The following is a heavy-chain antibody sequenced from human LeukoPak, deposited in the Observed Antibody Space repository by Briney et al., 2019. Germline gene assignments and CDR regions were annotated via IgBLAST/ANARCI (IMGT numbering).Heavy chain of an antibody. J-gene: IGHJ4*02. Sequence: RASVKVSCKASGGTFSSYAISWVRQAPGQGLEWMGGIIPIFGTANYAQKFQGRVTITADESTSTAYMELSSLRSEDTAVYYCARLPTPLLPEDYWGQGTLITVSS. CDR3: ARLPTPLLPEDY. CDR1: GGTFSSYA. V-gene: IGHV1-69*13. CDR2: IIPIFGTA. D-gene: IGHD3-22*01.